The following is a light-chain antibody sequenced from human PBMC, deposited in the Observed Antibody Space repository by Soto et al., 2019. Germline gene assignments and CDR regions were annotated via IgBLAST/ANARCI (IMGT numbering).Light chain of an antibody. CDR1: QSVSIH. Sequence: EIVMTQSPATLSLSPGESATLSCRASQSVSIHLGWFQQKPGQVPRLLIYGASKRVPGIPARFSGSGSGTEFTLTISGLQSEDFAVYYCQQASNWPRTFGQGTKVEIK. V-gene: IGKV3-15*01. CDR3: QQASNWPRT. CDR2: GAS. J-gene: IGKJ1*01.